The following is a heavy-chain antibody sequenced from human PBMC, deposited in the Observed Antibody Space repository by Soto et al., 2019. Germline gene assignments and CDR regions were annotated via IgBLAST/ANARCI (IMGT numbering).Heavy chain of an antibody. V-gene: IGHV1-69*01. CDR1: GGSTLSNDA. J-gene: IGHJ4*02. CDR3: AREVVTETTWGSFDS. D-gene: IGHD2-21*02. Sequence: QVHLVQSGADGRKSGSSVRVSCTASGGSTLSNDAISWVRQAPGQGLEWLGRISPFFGTTDYSQSFQGRLTMTADASTGSVYMDLRSLKSDDTAVYYCAREVVTETTWGSFDSWGQGTLVTVSS. CDR2: ISPFFGTT.